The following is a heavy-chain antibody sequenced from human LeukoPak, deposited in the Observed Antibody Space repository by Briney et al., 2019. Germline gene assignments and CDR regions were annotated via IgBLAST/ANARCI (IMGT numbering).Heavy chain of an antibody. CDR1: GFTFSSYG. Sequence: PGGSLRLSCAASGFTFSSYGMHWVRQAPGKGLEWVAIVSYDGSDKYYADSVKGRFTISRDNSKNTLYLQMNSLRAEDTAVYYCAKDYRFGGYDFYYFDYWGQGTLVTVSS. CDR2: VSYDGSDK. D-gene: IGHD5-12*01. J-gene: IGHJ4*02. V-gene: IGHV3-30*18. CDR3: AKDYRFGGYDFYYFDY.